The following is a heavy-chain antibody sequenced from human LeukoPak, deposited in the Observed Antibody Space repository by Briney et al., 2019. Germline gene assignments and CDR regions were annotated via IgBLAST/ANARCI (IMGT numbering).Heavy chain of an antibody. CDR1: GGSISSYY. CDR2: IYYSGST. Sequence: SETLSLTCTVSGGSISSYYWSWIRQPPGKGLEWIGSIYYSGSTYYNPSLKSRVTISVDTSKNQFSLKMSSVTAADTAVYYCARHEHLHYYGLWFDPWGQGTLVTVSS. V-gene: IGHV4-39*01. D-gene: IGHD3-10*01. CDR3: ARHEHLHYYGLWFDP. J-gene: IGHJ5*02.